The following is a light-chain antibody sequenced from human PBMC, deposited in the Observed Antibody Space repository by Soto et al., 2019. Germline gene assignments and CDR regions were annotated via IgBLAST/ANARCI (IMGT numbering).Light chain of an antibody. J-gene: IGKJ2*01. Sequence: EIVMTQSPATLSVSPGERATLSCRASQSVSRNLAWYQQKPGQPPRLLIYDASTRATGVPARFGGSGSGTEFTLTISGLQSEDFAVYYCQQYGDWPPDPFGQGTKVEI. CDR2: DAS. V-gene: IGKV3-15*01. CDR3: QQYGDWPPDP. CDR1: QSVSRN.